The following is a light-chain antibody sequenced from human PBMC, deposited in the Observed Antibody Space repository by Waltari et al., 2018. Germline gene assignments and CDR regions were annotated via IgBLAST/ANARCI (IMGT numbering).Light chain of an antibody. CDR1: QSVGKF. Sequence: EVVLKQSPVTLSLSPGERATLSCRASQSVGKFLAWYQKKPGQAPRLLIYDASNRATGIPVTFSGSGSGTDFTLTISSVQPEDFALYFCQQRSDWSPSITFGQGTRLEI. V-gene: IGKV3-11*01. CDR3: QQRSDWSPSIT. J-gene: IGKJ5*01. CDR2: DAS.